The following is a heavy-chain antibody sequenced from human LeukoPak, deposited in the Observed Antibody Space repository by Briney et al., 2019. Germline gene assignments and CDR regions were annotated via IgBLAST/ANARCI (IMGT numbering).Heavy chain of an antibody. CDR3: AKKGTYYYGSGSSDFDY. CDR1: GFTFSSYG. J-gene: IGHJ4*02. D-gene: IGHD3-10*01. Sequence: GGSLRLSCAASGFTFSSYGMHWVRQAPGKGLEWVAFIRYDGSNKYYADSVKGRFTISRDNSKNTLYLQMNSLRAEDTAVYYCAKKGTYYYGSGSSDFDYWGQGTLVTVSS. V-gene: IGHV3-30*02. CDR2: IRYDGSNK.